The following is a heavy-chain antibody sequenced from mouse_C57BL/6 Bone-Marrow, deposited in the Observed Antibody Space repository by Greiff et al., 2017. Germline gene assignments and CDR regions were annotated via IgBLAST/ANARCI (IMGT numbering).Heavy chain of an antibody. J-gene: IGHJ3*01. V-gene: IGHV1-59*01. CDR1: GYTFTSYW. CDR2: IDPSDSYT. CDR3: ARKDGVWFAF. Sequence: VQLQQSGAELVRPGTSVKLSCKASGYTFTSYWMHWVKQRPGQGLEWIGVIDPSDSYTNYNQKFKGKATLTVDTSSSTAYMQLRSLTSEDSAVYYCARKDGVWFAFWGQGTRVTVSA.